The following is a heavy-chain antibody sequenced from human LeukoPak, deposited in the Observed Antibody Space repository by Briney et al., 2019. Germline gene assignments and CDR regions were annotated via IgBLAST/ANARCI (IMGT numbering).Heavy chain of an antibody. J-gene: IGHJ4*02. CDR1: GYTFRSYG. V-gene: IGHV1-2*02. Sequence: ASVKASCKASGYTFRSYGLSWVRQAPGQGLEWMGWINPNNGGTSYAQKFQGRVTMTRDTSITTSYMELPSLTSDDTAVYYCARGYSSPVPNFDYWGQGTLVTVSS. CDR2: INPNNGGT. D-gene: IGHD6-13*01. CDR3: ARGYSSPVPNFDY.